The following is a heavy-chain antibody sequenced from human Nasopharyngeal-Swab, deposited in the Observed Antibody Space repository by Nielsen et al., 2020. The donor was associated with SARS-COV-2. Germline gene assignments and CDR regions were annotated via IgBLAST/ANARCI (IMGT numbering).Heavy chain of an antibody. D-gene: IGHD3-22*01. V-gene: IGHV4-39*01. CDR3: ARPYYDSSGYDAWFDP. J-gene: IGHJ5*02. Sequence: SETLSLTCTVSGGSISSSSYYWGWIRQPPGKGLEWIGSIYYSGSTYYNPSLKSRVTISVDTSKNQFSLKLSSVTAADTAVYYCARPYYDSSGYDAWFDPWGQGILVTVSS. CDR1: GGSISSSSYY. CDR2: IYYSGST.